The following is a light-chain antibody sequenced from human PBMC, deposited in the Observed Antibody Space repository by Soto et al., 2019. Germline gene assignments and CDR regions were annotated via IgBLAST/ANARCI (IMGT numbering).Light chain of an antibody. V-gene: IGKV4-1*01. CDR1: QSLLYTHNKRDY. CDR3: QQYFSSPLT. CDR2: WAS. J-gene: IGKJ4*01. Sequence: DIEMTQSAASLSVSLGERATIHCRSSQSLLYTHNKRDYLAWYQQKPRQPPKLLIYWASTRESGVPDRFSGSGSWTDFTLTISSLQAEDVAVYYCQQYFSSPLTFGGGTKVEL.